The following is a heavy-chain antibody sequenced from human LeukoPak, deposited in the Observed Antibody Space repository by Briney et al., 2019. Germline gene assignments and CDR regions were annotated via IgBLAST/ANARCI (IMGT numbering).Heavy chain of an antibody. J-gene: IGHJ6*04. D-gene: IGHD3-10*01. Sequence: PSETLSLTCTVSGGSISSGSYYWSWIRQPAGKGLEWIGRIYTSGSTNYNPSLKSRVTISVDTSKNQFSLKLSSVTAADTAVYYCARVYHLSTRFGEPVWGKGTTVTVSS. V-gene: IGHV4-61*02. CDR2: IYTSGST. CDR1: GGSISSGSYY. CDR3: ARVYHLSTRFGEPV.